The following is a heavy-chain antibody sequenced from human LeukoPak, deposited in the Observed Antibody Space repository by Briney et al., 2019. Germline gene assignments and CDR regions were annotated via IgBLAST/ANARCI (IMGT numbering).Heavy chain of an antibody. CDR2: VSTYNGNT. J-gene: IGHJ4*02. D-gene: IGHD5-18*01. CDR3: ARDVDTATDQINDY. CDR1: GYTFTSHG. Sequence: ASVKVSGKASGYTFTSHGISWVRQAPGQGLEWMGWVSTYNGNTNYVPKYQGRVTMTTDTSTSTAYMELRSLRSDDTAVYYCARDVDTATDQINDYWGQGTLVTVSS. V-gene: IGHV1-18*04.